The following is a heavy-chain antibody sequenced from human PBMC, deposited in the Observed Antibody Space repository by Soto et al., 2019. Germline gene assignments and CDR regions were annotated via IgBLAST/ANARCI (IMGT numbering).Heavy chain of an antibody. D-gene: IGHD3-22*01. CDR3: ARASSGYYSYFDY. Sequence: ASVKVSCKASGYTFTSYDMHWVRQAPGQGLEWMGIINPSGGSTSYAQKFQGRVTMTRDTSTSTVYMDLSSLSSEDTAVYYCARASSGYYSYFDYWGQGTLVTVSS. V-gene: IGHV1-46*01. CDR2: INPSGGST. CDR1: GYTFTSYD. J-gene: IGHJ4*02.